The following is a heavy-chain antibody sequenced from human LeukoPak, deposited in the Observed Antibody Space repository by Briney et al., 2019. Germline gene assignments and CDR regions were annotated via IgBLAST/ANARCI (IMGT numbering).Heavy chain of an antibody. D-gene: IGHD4-17*01. J-gene: IGHJ4*02. V-gene: IGHV4-61*05. Sequence: NPSETLSLTCTVSGGSISSSSYYWGWIRQPPGKGLEWLGYIYYSGSTNYNPSLKSRVTISVDTSKNQFSLKLSSVTAADTAVYYCARTARAYGDYRHDYWGQGTLVTVSS. CDR3: ARTARAYGDYRHDY. CDR2: IYYSGST. CDR1: GGSISSSSYY.